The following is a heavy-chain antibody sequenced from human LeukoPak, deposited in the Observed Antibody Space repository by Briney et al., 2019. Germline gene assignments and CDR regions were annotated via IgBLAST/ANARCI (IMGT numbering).Heavy chain of an antibody. J-gene: IGHJ4*02. CDR2: LSGSGIST. V-gene: IGHV3-23*01. Sequence: GGSLRLSCAASGFTFSSYAMTWVRQAPGRGLQWVSALSGSGISTYYADSVKGRFTIARDNAKNSLFLLMNSLRADDTAVYYCARISSDFHLYFDSWGQGTLVTVSS. CDR3: ARISSDFHLYFDS. CDR1: GFTFSSYA. D-gene: IGHD3-22*01.